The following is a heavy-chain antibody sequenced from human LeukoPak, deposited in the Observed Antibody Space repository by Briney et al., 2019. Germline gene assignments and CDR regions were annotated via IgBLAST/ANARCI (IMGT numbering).Heavy chain of an antibody. D-gene: IGHD1-26*01. CDR1: GGSISSYY. J-gene: IGHJ4*02. V-gene: IGHV4-59*01. CDR2: IYYSGST. CDR3: ARSVGATHY. Sequence: SETLSLTCTVSGGSISSYYWSWIRQPPGKGLEWIGYIYYSGSTNYNPSLKSRVTISVDTSKNQFSLKLSSVTAADMAVYYCARSVGATHYWGQGTLVTVSS.